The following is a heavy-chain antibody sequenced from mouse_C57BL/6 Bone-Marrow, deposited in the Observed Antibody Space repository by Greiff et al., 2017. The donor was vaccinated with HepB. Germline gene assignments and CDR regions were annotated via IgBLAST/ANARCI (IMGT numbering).Heavy chain of an antibody. V-gene: IGHV5-6*01. CDR3: ARGAMDY. CDR2: ISIGGSYT. CDR1: GFTFSSYG. Sequence: EVQVVESGGDLVKPGGSLKLSCAASGFTFSSYGMSWVRRAPDKRLEWVATISIGGSYTYYPDSVKGRFTISRDNAKNTLYLQMSSLKSEYTAMYYLARGAMDYWRRGTSVTVSS. J-gene: IGHJ4*01.